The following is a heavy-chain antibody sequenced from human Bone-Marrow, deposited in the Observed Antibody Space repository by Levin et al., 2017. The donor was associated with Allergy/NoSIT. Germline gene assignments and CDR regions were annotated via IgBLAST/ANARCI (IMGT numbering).Heavy chain of an antibody. Sequence: EASVKVSCKASGGTFSSYAISWVRQAPGQGLEWMGGIIPIFGTANYAQKFQGRVTITADESTSTAYMELSSLRSEDTAVYYCARDFRHYYDSSGYYKDWGQGTLVTVSS. CDR1: GGTFSSYA. CDR3: ARDFRHYYDSSGYYKD. J-gene: IGHJ4*02. CDR2: IIPIFGTA. V-gene: IGHV1-69*13. D-gene: IGHD3-22*01.